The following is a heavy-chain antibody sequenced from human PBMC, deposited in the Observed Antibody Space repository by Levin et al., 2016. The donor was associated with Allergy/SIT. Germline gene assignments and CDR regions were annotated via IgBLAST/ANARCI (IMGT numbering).Heavy chain of an antibody. Sequence: VRQAPGKGLEWVSSISSSSSYIYYADSVKGRFTISRDNAKNSLYLQMNSLRAEDTAVYYCARDRPITMVRGVIGYWGQGTLVTVSS. V-gene: IGHV3-21*01. CDR2: ISSSSSYI. CDR3: ARDRPITMVRGVIGY. J-gene: IGHJ4*02. D-gene: IGHD3-10*01.